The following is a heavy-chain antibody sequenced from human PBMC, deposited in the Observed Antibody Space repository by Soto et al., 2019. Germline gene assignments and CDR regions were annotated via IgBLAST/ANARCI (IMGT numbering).Heavy chain of an antibody. Sequence: PGGSLRLSCAASGFTFSSYAMNWVRQAPGKGLEWVSTIGKNGDITYYADSVKGRFTISRDNSKKTLYLQMSSLRAEDTALYYCAKKLAYGISWYYFDYWGQGTQVTVSS. CDR3: AKKLAYGISWYYFDY. CDR1: GFTFSSYA. CDR2: IGKNGDIT. V-gene: IGHV3-23*01. J-gene: IGHJ4*02. D-gene: IGHD6-13*01.